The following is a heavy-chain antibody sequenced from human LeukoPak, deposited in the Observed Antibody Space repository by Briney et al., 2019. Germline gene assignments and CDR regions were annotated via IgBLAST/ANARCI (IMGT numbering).Heavy chain of an antibody. CDR2: INSDGSST. D-gene: IGHD3-22*01. V-gene: IGHV3-74*01. CDR3: ARDIRYYYDSSAHYFDY. CDR1: GFTFSSYW. Sequence: GRSLRLSCAASGFTFSSYWMHWVRQAPGKGLVWVSRINSDGSSTSYADSVKGRFTISRDNAKNTLYLQMNSLRAEDTAVYYCARDIRYYYDSSAHYFDYWGQGTLVTVSS. J-gene: IGHJ4*02.